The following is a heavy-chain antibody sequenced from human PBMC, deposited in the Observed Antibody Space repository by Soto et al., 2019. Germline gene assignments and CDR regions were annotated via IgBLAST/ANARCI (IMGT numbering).Heavy chain of an antibody. CDR1: GFTFSSYG. J-gene: IGHJ4*02. D-gene: IGHD6-13*01. V-gene: IGHV3-33*01. Sequence: QVQLVESGGVVVQPGMSLRLSCASSGFTFSSYGMHWVRQAPGKGLEWVAVIWYDGSNKYYADSVKGRFTISRDNSKNTLYLQMNSLRAEDTAVYYCARASGSSWFYFDYWGQGTLVTVSS. CDR3: ARASGSSWFYFDY. CDR2: IWYDGSNK.